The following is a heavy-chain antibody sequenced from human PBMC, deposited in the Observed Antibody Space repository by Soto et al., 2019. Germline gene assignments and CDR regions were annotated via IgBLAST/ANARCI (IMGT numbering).Heavy chain of an antibody. CDR2: MHGGGSST. CDR1: GFTFSSYW. Sequence: EVQLVESGGDLVQPRGSLRLSCAASGFTFSSYWMHWVRQVPGKGLEWVSHMHGGGSSTNYVDSVKGRFTISSDNAKNTLYLQMNSLRAEDMAVYYCARGSSNGLDVWGQGTTVTVSS. J-gene: IGHJ6*02. V-gene: IGHV3-74*01. CDR3: ARGSSNGLDV.